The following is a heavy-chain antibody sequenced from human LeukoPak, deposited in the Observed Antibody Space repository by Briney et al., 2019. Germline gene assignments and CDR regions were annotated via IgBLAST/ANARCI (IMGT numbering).Heavy chain of an antibody. J-gene: IGHJ4*02. CDR2: INPNSGGT. V-gene: IGHV1-2*02. CDR1: GYTFTGYY. D-gene: IGHD5-24*01. CDR3: ARDGTGVYNLVQY. Sequence: ASVKVRCKASGYTFTGYYMHWVRQAPGQGLEWMGWINPNSGGTNYAQKFQGRVTMTRDTSISAVYMELSRLRSDDTAVYYCARDGTGVYNLVQYWGQGTLVTVSS.